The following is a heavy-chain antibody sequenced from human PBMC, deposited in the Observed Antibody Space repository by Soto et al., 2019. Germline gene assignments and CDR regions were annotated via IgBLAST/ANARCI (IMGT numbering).Heavy chain of an antibody. V-gene: IGHV4-39*01. Sequence: SETLSLTCTASGGSITSSSHFWGWVRQPPGKGLEWIGTIYFTGNTYYTPSLKSRLTMSVDTSKNEFSLRLNSVTAADTAVYYCAGQTFTIAAASYGRSNWFDPWGPGTLVTVSS. CDR2: IYFTGNT. J-gene: IGHJ5*02. CDR1: GGSITSSSHF. CDR3: AGQTFTIAAASYGRSNWFDP. D-gene: IGHD6-25*01.